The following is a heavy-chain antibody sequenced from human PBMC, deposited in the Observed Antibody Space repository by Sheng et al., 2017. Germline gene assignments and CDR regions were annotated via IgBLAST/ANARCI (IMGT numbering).Heavy chain of an antibody. CDR1: GFTFDDYT. Sequence: ESGGGVVQPGGSLRLSCAGSGFTFDDYTMHWVRQVPGMGLEWVSLISWDGSTTYYADSVKGRFTISRANSKNSLYLQMTSLRTEDTALYYCAKGPTMVQGTYLDFWGQGTLVAVSS. J-gene: IGHJ4*02. CDR3: AKGPTMVQGTYLDF. D-gene: IGHD3-10*01. CDR2: ISWDGSTT. V-gene: IGHV3-43*01.